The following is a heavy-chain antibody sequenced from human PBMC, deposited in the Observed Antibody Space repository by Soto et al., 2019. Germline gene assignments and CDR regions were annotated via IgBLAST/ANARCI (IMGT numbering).Heavy chain of an antibody. CDR3: AKWSSAVLWFGEMDV. V-gene: IGHV3-23*01. D-gene: IGHD3-10*01. CDR1: GFTFSSYA. Sequence: PGGSLRLSCAASGFTFSSYAMSWVRQAPGKGLEWVSAISGSGGSTYYADSVKGRFTISRNNSKNTLYLQMNSLRAEDTAVYYCAKWSSAVLWFGEMDVWGQGTTVTVSS. J-gene: IGHJ6*02. CDR2: ISGSGGST.